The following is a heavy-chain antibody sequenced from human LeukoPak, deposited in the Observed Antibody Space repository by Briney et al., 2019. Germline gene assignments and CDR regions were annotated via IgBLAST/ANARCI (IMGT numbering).Heavy chain of an antibody. CDR2: ISGSGGST. CDR3: AKVMKGSERLTMVRGVIIKTAGLYYMDV. D-gene: IGHD3-10*01. Sequence: PGGSLRLSCAASGFTFSSYDMSWVRQAPGKGLEWVSAISGSGGSTYYADSVKGRFTISRDNSKNTVYLQMNSLRAEDTAVYYCAKVMKGSERLTMVRGVIIKTAGLYYMDVWGKGTTVTVSS. J-gene: IGHJ6*03. CDR1: GFTFSSYD. V-gene: IGHV3-23*01.